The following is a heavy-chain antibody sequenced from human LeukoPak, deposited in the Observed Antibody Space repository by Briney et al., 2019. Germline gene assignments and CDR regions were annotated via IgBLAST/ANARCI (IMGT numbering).Heavy chain of an antibody. CDR2: MSYSGTS. CDR3: AAGSRPYYFYYMAV. Sequence: SETLSLTCTVSGGSIKTYYWSWSRQSPGKGLEWIGSMSYSGTSNYIPSLKSRVSMTIDISKDQFSLKLTSVTAADTALYFCAAGSRPYYFYYMAVWGTGTTVTVSS. V-gene: IGHV4-59*08. J-gene: IGHJ6*03. CDR1: GGSIKTYY.